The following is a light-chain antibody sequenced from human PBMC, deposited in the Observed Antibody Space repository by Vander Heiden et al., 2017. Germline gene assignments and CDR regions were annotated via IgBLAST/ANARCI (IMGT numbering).Light chain of an antibody. CDR1: QSVSSN. J-gene: IGKJ4*01. CDR2: GAS. CDR3: QQYNNWPLT. Sequence: EILLTQSPATLPLSPGERATLSCRASQSVSSNLAWYQQKPGQAPRLRIYGASTRATGIPARVSGSGSGTEFTLTISSLQSEDFAVYYCQQYNNWPLTFGGGTKVEIK. V-gene: IGKV3-15*01.